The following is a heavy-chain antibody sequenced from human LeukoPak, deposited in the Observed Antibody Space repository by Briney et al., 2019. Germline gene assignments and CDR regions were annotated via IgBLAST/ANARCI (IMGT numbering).Heavy chain of an antibody. Sequence: GGSLRLSCAASGFTFSNYAMSWARQTPGKGLVRVSRINSDGSDTIYADSVKGRFTISRDNAKNTLYLQMNSLRAEDTAVYYCTRGGSPPEALGDSFDFWGPGTMVTVSS. CDR3: TRGGSPPEALGDSFDF. CDR1: GFTFSNYA. V-gene: IGHV3-74*01. D-gene: IGHD1-26*01. CDR2: INSDGSDT. J-gene: IGHJ3*01.